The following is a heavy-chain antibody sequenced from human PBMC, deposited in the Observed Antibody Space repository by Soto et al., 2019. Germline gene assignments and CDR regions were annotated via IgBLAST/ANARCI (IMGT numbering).Heavy chain of an antibody. D-gene: IGHD5-12*01. J-gene: IGHJ3*01. V-gene: IGHV4-31*03. CDR2: IYYSGST. Sequence: PSETLSLTCTVSGGSISSGGYYWSWIRQHPGKGLEWIGYIYYSGSTYYNPSLKSRVTISVDTSKNQFSLKLSSVTAADTAVYYCARDRRRYSASDFAFDVWGQGAMVT. CDR3: ARDRRRYSASDFAFDV. CDR1: GGSISSGGYY.